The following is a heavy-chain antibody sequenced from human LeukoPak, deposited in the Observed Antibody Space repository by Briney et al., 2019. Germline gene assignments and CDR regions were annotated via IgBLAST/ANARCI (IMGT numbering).Heavy chain of an antibody. D-gene: IGHD3-10*01. CDR2: INPILGIA. Sequence: GASVTVSCKASGGTFSSYTISWVRQAPGQGLEWMGRINPILGIANYAQKFQGRVTITADKSTSTAYMELSSLRSEDTAVYYCAREGKGYYGSSGDAFDIWGQGTMVTASS. V-gene: IGHV1-69*04. J-gene: IGHJ3*02. CDR3: AREGKGYYGSSGDAFDI. CDR1: GGTFSSYT.